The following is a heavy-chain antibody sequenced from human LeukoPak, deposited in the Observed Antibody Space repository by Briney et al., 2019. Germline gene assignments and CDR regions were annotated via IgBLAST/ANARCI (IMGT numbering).Heavy chain of an antibody. J-gene: IGHJ4*02. Sequence: ASVKVSCKASGYTFTGYYMHWVRQAPGQGLEWMGWINPNSGGTNYAQKFQGRVTMTRDTSISTAYMELSRLRSDDTAVYYCASLSRYDSSGYCRLDYWGQGTLVTVSS. CDR3: ASLSRYDSSGYCRLDY. CDR1: GYTFTGYY. D-gene: IGHD3-22*01. CDR2: INPNSGGT. V-gene: IGHV1-2*02.